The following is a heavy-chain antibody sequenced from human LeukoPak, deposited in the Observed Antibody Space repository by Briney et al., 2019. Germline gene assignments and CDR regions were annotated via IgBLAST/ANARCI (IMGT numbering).Heavy chain of an antibody. CDR2: IYYSGST. D-gene: IGHD6-13*01. Sequence: SETLSLTCAVYGGSFSGYYWSWIRQPPGKGLEWIGYIYYSGSTNYNPSLKSRVTISGDPSNNQFSLSLTSVTAADTAVYYCARGAPDGYTNLWGHGTMVTVSS. V-gene: IGHV4-34*11. J-gene: IGHJ3*01. CDR1: GGSFSGYY. CDR3: ARGAPDGYTNL.